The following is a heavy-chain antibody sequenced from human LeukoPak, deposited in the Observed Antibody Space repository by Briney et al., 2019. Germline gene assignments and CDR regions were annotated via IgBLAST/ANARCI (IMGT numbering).Heavy chain of an antibody. D-gene: IGHD2-8*01. J-gene: IGHJ4*02. CDR2: IWYDGSNK. CDR1: GFTFSSYG. Sequence: TGGSLRLSCAASGFTFSSYGMHWVRQAPGKGLEWVAVIWYDGSNKYYADSVKGRFIISRDNSKNTLYLQMNSLRAEDTAMYFCARDRGYCPNGVCYIRYYFDYWGQGTLVTVS. CDR3: ARDRGYCPNGVCYIRYYFDY. V-gene: IGHV3-33*01.